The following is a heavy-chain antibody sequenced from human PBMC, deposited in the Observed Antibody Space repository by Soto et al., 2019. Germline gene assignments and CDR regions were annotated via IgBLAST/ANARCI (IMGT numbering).Heavy chain of an antibody. CDR1: GYTFTSYY. D-gene: IGHD1-20*01. V-gene: IGHV1-46*01. J-gene: IGHJ6*03. Sequence: ASVKVSCKASGYTFTSYYMHWVRQAPGQGLEWMGIINPSGGSTSYAQKFQGRVTMTRDTSTSTVYMELSSLRSEDTAVYYCARDGGHNWNYYYMDVWGKGTTVTVSS. CDR3: ARDGGHNWNYYYMDV. CDR2: INPSGGST.